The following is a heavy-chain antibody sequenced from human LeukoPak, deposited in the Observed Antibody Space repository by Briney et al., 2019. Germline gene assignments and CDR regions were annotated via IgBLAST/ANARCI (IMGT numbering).Heavy chain of an antibody. CDR3: ARDLGWLQSDD. Sequence: GGSLRLSCVASGFSFSDHWMNWFRQAPGKGLEWVATIKKDGSEQYYVDSMKGRLTISRDNAKNSVYLQIHNLRAEDTAVYCARDLGWLQSDDWGQGTLVTVAS. D-gene: IGHD5-24*01. CDR1: GFSFSDHW. J-gene: IGHJ4*02. CDR2: IKKDGSEQ. V-gene: IGHV3-7*01.